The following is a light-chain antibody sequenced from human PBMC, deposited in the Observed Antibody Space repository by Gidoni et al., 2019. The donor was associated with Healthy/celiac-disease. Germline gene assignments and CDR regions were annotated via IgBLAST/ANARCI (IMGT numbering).Light chain of an antibody. J-gene: IGKJ5*01. CDR3: QQYGSSPIT. CDR1: LSVSSSY. Sequence: EIALTQSPGTLSLSPGDRATLSCRASLSVSSSYLAWYQQKPGQAPRLLIYGASSRATGSPDRFSGSGSGTDFTLTSSRLEPEDFAVYYCQQYGSSPITFGQGTRLEIK. CDR2: GAS. V-gene: IGKV3-20*01.